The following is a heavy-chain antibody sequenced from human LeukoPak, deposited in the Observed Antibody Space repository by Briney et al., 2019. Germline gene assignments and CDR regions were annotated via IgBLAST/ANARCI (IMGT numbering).Heavy chain of an antibody. J-gene: IGHJ4*02. CDR2: INWNGGST. CDR3: ARSRHSYDSSGFPHY. V-gene: IGHV3-20*04. CDR1: GFTFDDYS. D-gene: IGHD3-22*01. Sequence: GGSLRLSCAASGFTFDDYSMTWVRQAPGKGLEWVSGINWNGGSTGYADSVKGRYTISRDNAKNSLYLQMNSLRAEDTALYYCARSRHSYDSSGFPHYWGQGTLVTVSS.